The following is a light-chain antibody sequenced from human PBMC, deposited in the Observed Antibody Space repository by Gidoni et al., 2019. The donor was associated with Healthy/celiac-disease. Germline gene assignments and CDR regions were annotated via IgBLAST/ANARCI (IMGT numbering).Light chain of an antibody. Sequence: DIVLPQSPATLSLSPGERATRSCRASQRVSSFLAWYQQQPGQAPRLLIYDASNRATGIPARFSGSGSGTDFTLTISSLEPEDFAVYYCQQRSNWPGITFGQGTRLEIK. CDR2: DAS. CDR1: QRVSSF. V-gene: IGKV3-11*01. J-gene: IGKJ5*01. CDR3: QQRSNWPGIT.